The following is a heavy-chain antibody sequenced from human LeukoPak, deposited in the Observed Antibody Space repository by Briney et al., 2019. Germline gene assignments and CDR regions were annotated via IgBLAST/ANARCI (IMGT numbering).Heavy chain of an antibody. CDR3: ARDMGGSGWYALDY. CDR1: GGSISSSSYY. Sequence: KPSETLSLTCTVSGGSISSSSYYWGWIRQPPGKGLEWIGSIYYSGSTCYNPSLKSRVTISVDTSKNQFSLKLSSVTAADTAVYYCARDMGGSGWYALDYWGQGTLVTVSS. D-gene: IGHD6-19*01. CDR2: IYYSGST. J-gene: IGHJ4*02. V-gene: IGHV4-39*02.